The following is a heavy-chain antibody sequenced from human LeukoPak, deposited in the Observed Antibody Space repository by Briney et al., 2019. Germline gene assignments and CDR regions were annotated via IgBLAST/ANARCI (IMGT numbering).Heavy chain of an antibody. V-gene: IGHV1-8*01. D-gene: IGHD1-26*01. CDR1: GYTFTSYD. CDR2: MNPNSGNT. CDR3: ARGIVGATGPGY. J-gene: IGHJ4*02. Sequence: ASVKVSCKASGYTFTSYDINWVRQATGQGLEWMGWMNPNSGNTGYAQKFQGRVTMTRNTSISTAYMELSSLRSEDTAVYYCARGIVGATGPGYWGQETLVTVSS.